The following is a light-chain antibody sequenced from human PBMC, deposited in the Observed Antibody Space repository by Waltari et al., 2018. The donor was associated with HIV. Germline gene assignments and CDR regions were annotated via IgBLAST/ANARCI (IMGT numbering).Light chain of an antibody. Sequence: IVMTQSPESLPLSLGETASIECKSSQSLLYRSNTKNDLAWYRQRPGHPPELLIYQAPTRESGVPDRFCGRGSEDDFILTIASQQADGVATYCCQQYDIVPGKLGQGTTVEIK. J-gene: IGKJ1*01. V-gene: IGKV4-1*01. CDR1: QSLLYRSNTKND. CDR3: QQYDIVPGK. CDR2: QAP.